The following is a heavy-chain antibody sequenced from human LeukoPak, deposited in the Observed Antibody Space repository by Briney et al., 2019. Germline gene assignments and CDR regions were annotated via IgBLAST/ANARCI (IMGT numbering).Heavy chain of an antibody. CDR3: ARDRRDDYGDYGSDY. Sequence: ASVKVSCKASGYTFTSYYMHWVRQAPGQGLEWMGIINPSGGSTSYAQKFQGRVTITADKSTSTAYMELSSLRSEDTAVYYCARDRRDDYGDYGSDYWGQGTLVTVSS. CDR2: INPSGGST. J-gene: IGHJ4*02. CDR1: GYTFTSYY. V-gene: IGHV1-46*01. D-gene: IGHD4-17*01.